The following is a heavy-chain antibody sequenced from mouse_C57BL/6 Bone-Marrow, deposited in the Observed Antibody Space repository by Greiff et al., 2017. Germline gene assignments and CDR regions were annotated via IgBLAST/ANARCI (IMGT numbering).Heavy chain of an antibody. D-gene: IGHD1-1*01. Sequence: EVKLVESGGGLVKPGGSLKLSCAASGFTFSDYGMHWVRQAPEKGLEWVAYISSGSSTIYYADTVKGRFTISRDNAKNTLVLQMTSLRSEDTAMYYWARRANGSSPDYFDSWGQGTTRTVSA. V-gene: IGHV5-17*01. CDR3: ARRANGSSPDYFDS. J-gene: IGHJ2*01. CDR1: GFTFSDYG. CDR2: ISSGSSTI.